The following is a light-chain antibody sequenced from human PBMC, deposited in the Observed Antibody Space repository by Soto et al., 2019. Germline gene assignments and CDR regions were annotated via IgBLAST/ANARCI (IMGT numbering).Light chain of an antibody. J-gene: IGLJ3*02. CDR1: SSDVGGYNY. CDR3: SSYTSISTWV. CDR2: EVS. Sequence: QSVLTQPASVSGSPGQSITISCTGTSSDVGGYNYVSWFQQHPGKAPKLMIYEVSNRPSGVSNRFSGSKSGNTASLTISGLQAEDAADYYCSSYTSISTWVFGGGTNLTVL. V-gene: IGLV2-14*01.